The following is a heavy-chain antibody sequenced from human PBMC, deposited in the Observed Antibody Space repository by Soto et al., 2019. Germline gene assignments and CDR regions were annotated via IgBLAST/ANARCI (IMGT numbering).Heavy chain of an antibody. V-gene: IGHV1-3*01. D-gene: IGHD2-21*01. Sequence: ASVKVSCKGSGYAFTTYAIHWLRQAPGQRLEWLGWINAGNGDTKYSEKMQGRVTITRDTFANTAYMELSSLGFEDTAVYFCAKGSVVVVPPTLGAFGLDYWGQGTQVTVSS. CDR1: GYAFTTYA. J-gene: IGHJ4*02. CDR3: AKGSVVVVPPTLGAFGLDY. CDR2: INAGNGDT.